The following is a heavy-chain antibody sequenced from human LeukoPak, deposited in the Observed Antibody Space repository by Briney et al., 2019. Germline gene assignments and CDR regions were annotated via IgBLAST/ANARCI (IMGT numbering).Heavy chain of an antibody. V-gene: IGHV3-23*01. Sequence: GGSLRLSCAASGFTFSNYWMSWVRQAPGKGLEWVSAISGSGGSTYYADSVKGRFTISRDNSKNTLYLQMNSLRAEDTAVYYCAKSGGYYYYYYMDVWGKGTTVTVSS. CDR3: AKSGGYYYYYYMDV. CDR1: GFTFSNYW. D-gene: IGHD3-10*01. J-gene: IGHJ6*03. CDR2: ISGSGGST.